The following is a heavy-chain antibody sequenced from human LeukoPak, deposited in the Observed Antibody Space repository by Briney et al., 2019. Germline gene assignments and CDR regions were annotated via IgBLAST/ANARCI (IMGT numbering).Heavy chain of an antibody. CDR2: ISWNSGSI. Sequence: PGGSLRLSCAASGFTFDDYAMHWVRQAPGKGLEWVSGISWNSGSIGYADSVKGRFTISRDNAKNSLYLQMNSLRAEDTALYYCAKGRVVTYFDYWGQGTLVTVSS. J-gene: IGHJ4*02. CDR3: AKGRVVTYFDY. CDR1: GFTFDDYA. D-gene: IGHD3-3*01. V-gene: IGHV3-9*01.